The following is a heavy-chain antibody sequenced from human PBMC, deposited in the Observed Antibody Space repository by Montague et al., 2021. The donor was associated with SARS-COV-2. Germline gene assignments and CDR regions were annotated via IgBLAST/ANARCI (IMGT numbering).Heavy chain of an antibody. J-gene: IGHJ3*02. V-gene: IGHV4-4*07. CDR2: IYTSGGT. CDR3: ARGSFGRGAFDI. Sequence: SETLSLTCTVSGGSISSYYWSWIRQPAGKGLEWIGLIYTSGGTNYNPSFKSRVTMSLDTSKNQFSLKLRSVTAADTAVYYCARGSFGRGAFDIWGHGTMVTVSS. CDR1: GGSISSYY. D-gene: IGHD2-15*01.